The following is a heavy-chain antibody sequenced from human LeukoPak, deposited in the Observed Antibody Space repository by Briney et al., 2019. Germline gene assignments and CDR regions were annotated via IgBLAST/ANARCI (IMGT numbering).Heavy chain of an antibody. CDR3: ARDRNGYGDSGGLYYYGMDV. Sequence: GGSLRLSCAASGFTFSSYAMHWVRQAPGKGLEWVAVISYDGSNKYYADSVKGRFTISRDNSKNRLYLQMNSLRAEDTAVYYCARDRNGYGDSGGLYYYGMDVWGQGTTVTVSS. V-gene: IGHV3-30-3*01. D-gene: IGHD4-17*01. CDR2: ISYDGSNK. J-gene: IGHJ6*02. CDR1: GFTFSSYA.